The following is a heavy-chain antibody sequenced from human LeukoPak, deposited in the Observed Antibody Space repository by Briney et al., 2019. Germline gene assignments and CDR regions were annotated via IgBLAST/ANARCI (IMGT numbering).Heavy chain of an antibody. CDR1: GFTFSSYS. J-gene: IGHJ5*02. CDR3: ARGRIFRSSGLRTFDP. D-gene: IGHD6-6*01. V-gene: IGHV3-21*01. Sequence: NPGGSLRLSCAASGFTFSSYSMNWVRQAPGKGLEWVSSISSSSSYIYYADSVKGRFTISRDNAKNSLYLQMNSLRAEDTAVYYCARGRIFRSSGLRTFDPWGQGTLVTVSS. CDR2: ISSSSSYI.